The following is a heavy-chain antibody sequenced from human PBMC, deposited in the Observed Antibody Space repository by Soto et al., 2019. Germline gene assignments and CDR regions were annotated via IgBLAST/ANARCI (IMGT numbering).Heavy chain of an antibody. J-gene: IGHJ4*02. CDR3: ARDHFEWDLLYDY. Sequence: GGSLRLSCAASGFTFSTYEMNWVRQAPGKGLEWVSYISSSGNIIYYADSVKGRSTISRDNAKNSLYLQMNSLSAEDTAVYYYARDHFEWDLLYDYWGQGTLVTVSS. CDR2: ISSSGNII. CDR1: GFTFSTYE. V-gene: IGHV3-48*03. D-gene: IGHD3-3*01.